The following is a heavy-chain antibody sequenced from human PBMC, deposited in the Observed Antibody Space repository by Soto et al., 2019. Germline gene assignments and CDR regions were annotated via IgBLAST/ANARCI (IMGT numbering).Heavy chain of an antibody. CDR2: ISYDGYNK. D-gene: IGHD6-13*01. V-gene: IGHV3-30-3*01. CDR3: ARDRDIAAADYYFDY. Sequence: GGSLRLSCAASGFTFSSYPMHWVRQAPGKGLEWVTVISYDGYNKYYADSVKGRFTISRDNSKNTLFLQMSSLRTEDAAVYYCARDRDIAAADYYFDYWGQGTLVTVSS. CDR1: GFTFSSYP. J-gene: IGHJ4*02.